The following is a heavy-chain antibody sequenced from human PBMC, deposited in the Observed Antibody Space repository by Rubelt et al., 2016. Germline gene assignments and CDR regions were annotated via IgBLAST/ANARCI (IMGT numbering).Heavy chain of an antibody. CDR3: AREGSGIAVAEDY. V-gene: IGHV1-46*01. J-gene: IGHJ4*02. CDR1: GYTFTSYG. Sequence: QVQLVQSGAEVKKPGASVKVSCKASGYTFTSYGISWVRQAPGQGLEWMGIINPSGGSTSYGPKFQGRGTMARETSTSTVYMELGSLRSEDTAVYYCAREGSGIAVAEDYWGQGTLVTVSS. CDR2: INPSGGST. D-gene: IGHD6-19*01.